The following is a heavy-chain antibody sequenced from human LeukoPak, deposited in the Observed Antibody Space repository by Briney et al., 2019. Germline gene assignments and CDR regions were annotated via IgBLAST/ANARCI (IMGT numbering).Heavy chain of an antibody. CDR2: INHSGST. CDR3: ATLTLGYCSSTSCYGGDY. D-gene: IGHD2-2*01. J-gene: IGHJ4*02. Sequence: SETLSLTCAVYGGSFSGYYWSWIRQPPGKGLEWIGEINHSGSTNYNPSLKSRVTISVDTSKNQLSLKLSSVTAADTAVYYCATLTLGYCSSTSCYGGDYWGQGTLVTVSS. V-gene: IGHV4-34*01. CDR1: GGSFSGYY.